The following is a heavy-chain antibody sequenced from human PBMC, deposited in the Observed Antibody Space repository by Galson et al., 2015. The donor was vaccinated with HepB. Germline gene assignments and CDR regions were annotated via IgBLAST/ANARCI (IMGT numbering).Heavy chain of an antibody. Sequence: SLRLSCAASGFTFSSYAMHWVRQAPGKGLEYVSAISSNGGSTYYANSVKGRFTISRDNSKNTLYLQMGSLRAEDMAVYYCASSVGDCSSTSCYPRWFDPWGQGTLVTVSS. J-gene: IGHJ5*02. CDR3: ASSVGDCSSTSCYPRWFDP. CDR1: GFTFSSYA. V-gene: IGHV3-64*01. CDR2: ISSNGGST. D-gene: IGHD2-2*01.